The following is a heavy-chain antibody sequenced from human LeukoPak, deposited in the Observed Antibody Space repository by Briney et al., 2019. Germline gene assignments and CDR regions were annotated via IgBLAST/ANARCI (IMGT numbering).Heavy chain of an antibody. CDR3: AKDISYYDILSGYYRPRWGFDY. Sequence: GGSVRLSCAASGFTFDDYAMHWVRQAPGKGLEWVSIISGDGGSTYYAHSVKGRFTISRDNSKNSLYLQMNSLRPEDTALYYCAKDISYYDILSGYYRPRWGFDYGGQGTLVTVSS. CDR1: GFTFDDYA. D-gene: IGHD3-9*01. V-gene: IGHV3-43*02. CDR2: ISGDGGST. J-gene: IGHJ4*02.